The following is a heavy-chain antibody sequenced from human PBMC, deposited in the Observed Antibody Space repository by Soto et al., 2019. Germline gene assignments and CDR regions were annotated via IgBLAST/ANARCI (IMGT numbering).Heavy chain of an antibody. D-gene: IGHD1-7*01. CDR2: IDYSGSI. J-gene: IGHJ6*02. CDR1: GGSISSGGYH. CDR3: ARLTGTLFSSFYYGMDV. Sequence: SETLSLTCTVSGGSISSGGYHWSWIRQHPGKGLEWIGYIDYSGSIYYNPSLKSRVTISVGTSKNQFSLKLSSVTAADTAVYYCARLTGTLFSSFYYGMDVWGQGTTVTSP. V-gene: IGHV4-31*03.